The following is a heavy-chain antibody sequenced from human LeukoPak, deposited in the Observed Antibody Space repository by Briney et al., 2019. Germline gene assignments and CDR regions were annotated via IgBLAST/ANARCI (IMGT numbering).Heavy chain of an antibody. D-gene: IGHD1-1*01. Sequence: SETLSLTCAVYGGSFSGYYWSWIRQPPGKGLEWIGEINHSGSTNYNPSLKSRVTTSVDTSKNQFSLKLSSVTAADTAVYYCARATGAHDYWGQGTLVTVSS. CDR3: ARATGAHDY. CDR2: INHSGST. V-gene: IGHV4-34*01. CDR1: GGSFSGYY. J-gene: IGHJ4*02.